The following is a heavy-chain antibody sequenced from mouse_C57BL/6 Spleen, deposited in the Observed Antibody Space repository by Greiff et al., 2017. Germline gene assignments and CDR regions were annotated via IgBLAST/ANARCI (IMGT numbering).Heavy chain of an antibody. CDR3: TTTPYDYEAMDY. D-gene: IGHD1-1*01. CDR1: GFNIKDYY. J-gene: IGHJ4*01. Sequence: EVQLQQSGAELVRPGASVKLSCTASGFNIKDYYMHWVKQRPEQGLEWIGRIDPEDGDTEYAPKFQGKATMTADTSSNTAYLQLSSLTSEDTAVYYCTTTPYDYEAMDYWGQGTSVTVSS. V-gene: IGHV14-1*01. CDR2: IDPEDGDT.